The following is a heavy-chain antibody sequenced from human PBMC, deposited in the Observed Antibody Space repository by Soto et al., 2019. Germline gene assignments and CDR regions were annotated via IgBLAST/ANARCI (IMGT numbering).Heavy chain of an antibody. CDR1: GGSISSSSYY. CDR3: ASQGEQWMVPNIIDY. V-gene: IGHV4-39*01. CDR2: IYYSGST. J-gene: IGHJ4*02. D-gene: IGHD6-19*01. Sequence: SETLSLTCTVSGGSISSSSYYWGWIRQPPGKGLEWIGSIYYSGSTYYNPSLKSRVTISVDTSKNQFSLKLSSVTAADTAVYYCASQGEQWMVPNIIDYWGQGTLVTVSS.